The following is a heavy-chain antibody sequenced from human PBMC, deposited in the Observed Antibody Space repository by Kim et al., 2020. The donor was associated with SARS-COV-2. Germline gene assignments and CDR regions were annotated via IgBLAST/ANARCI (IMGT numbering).Heavy chain of an antibody. CDR2: IYYSGST. Sequence: SETLSLTCTVSGGSISSSSYYWGWIRQPQGKGLEWIGSIYYSGSTYYNPSLKSRVTISVDTSKNQFSLKLSSVTAADTAVYYCARDIRGALRGIVVVPAATFDPWGQRTLGTESS. D-gene: IGHD2-2*01. V-gene: IGHV4-39*02. J-gene: IGHJ5*02. CDR1: GGSISSSSYY. CDR3: ARDIRGALRGIVVVPAATFDP.